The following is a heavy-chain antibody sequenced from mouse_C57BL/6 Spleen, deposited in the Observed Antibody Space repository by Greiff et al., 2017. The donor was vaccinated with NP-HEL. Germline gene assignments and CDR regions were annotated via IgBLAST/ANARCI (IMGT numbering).Heavy chain of an antibody. CDR1: GYTFTDYY. CDR2: IYPGSGNT. D-gene: IGHD1-1*01. V-gene: IGHV1-76*01. Sequence: QVQLKQSGAELVRPGASVKLSCKASGYTFTDYYINWVKQRPGQGLEWIARIYPGSGNTYYNEKFKGKATLTAEKSSSTAYMQLSSLTSEDSAVYFCARGHYGSSYDWYFDVWGTGTTVTVSS. J-gene: IGHJ1*03. CDR3: ARGHYGSSYDWYFDV.